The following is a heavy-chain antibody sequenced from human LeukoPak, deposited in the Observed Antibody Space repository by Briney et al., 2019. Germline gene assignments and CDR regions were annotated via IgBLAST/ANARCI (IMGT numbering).Heavy chain of an antibody. J-gene: IGHJ4*02. V-gene: IGHV1-69*01. CDR3: ARGANSGSYFSAVDY. D-gene: IGHD1-26*01. CDR2: IIPIFGTA. CDR1: GGTFSSYA. Sequence: ASVKVSCKASGGTFSSYAISWVRQAPRQGLEWMGGIIPIFGTANYAQKFQGRVTITADESTSTAYMELSSLRSEDTAVYYCARGANSGSYFSAVDYWGQGTLVTVSS.